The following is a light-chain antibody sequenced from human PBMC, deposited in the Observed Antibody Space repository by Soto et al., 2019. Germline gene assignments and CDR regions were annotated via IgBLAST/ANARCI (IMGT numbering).Light chain of an antibody. CDR1: SSDVGGYNY. J-gene: IGLJ2*01. V-gene: IGLV2-14*01. CDR3: SSYTSSSTLHVV. Sequence: QSVLTQPASVSGSPGQSITVSCTGTSSDVGGYNYVSWYQQHPGKAPKIMIYEVSNRPSGVSNRFSGSKSGNTASLTISGLQAEDEADYYCSSYTSSSTLHVVFGGGTQLTVL. CDR2: EVS.